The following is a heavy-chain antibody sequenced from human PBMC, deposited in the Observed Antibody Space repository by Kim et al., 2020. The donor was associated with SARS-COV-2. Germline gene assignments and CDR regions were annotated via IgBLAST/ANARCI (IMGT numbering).Heavy chain of an antibody. CDR1: GDSVSSNSAA. D-gene: IGHD6-13*01. Sequence: SQTLSLTCAISGDSVSSNSAAWNWIRQSPSRGLEWLGRTYYRSKWYNDYAVSVKSRITINPDTSKNHFSLQLNSVTPEDTAVYYCAREKAAAGTGPYYFDYWGQGTLVTVSS. CDR2: TYYRSKWYN. CDR3: AREKAAAGTGPYYFDY. J-gene: IGHJ4*02. V-gene: IGHV6-1*01.